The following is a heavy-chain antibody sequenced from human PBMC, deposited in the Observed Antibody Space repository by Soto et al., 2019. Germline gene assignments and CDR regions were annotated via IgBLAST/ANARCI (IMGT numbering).Heavy chain of an antibody. CDR3: ASIAAAGTEYYWFDP. J-gene: IGHJ5*02. CDR2: INPNSGGT. V-gene: IGHV1-2*02. Sequence: DSVKVSCKASGYTFTGYYMHWVLQAPGQGLEWMGWINPNSGGTNYAQKFQGRVTMTRDTSISTAYMELSRLRSDDTAVYYCASIAAAGTEYYWFDPWGQGTLVTVSS. D-gene: IGHD6-13*01. CDR1: GYTFTGYY.